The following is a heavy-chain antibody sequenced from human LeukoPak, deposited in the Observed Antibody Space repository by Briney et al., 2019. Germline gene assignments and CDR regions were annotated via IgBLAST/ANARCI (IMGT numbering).Heavy chain of an antibody. CDR3: VRQSRGNSVGFDY. J-gene: IGHJ4*02. CDR1: GGSISSYY. V-gene: IGHV4-59*08. D-gene: IGHD4-23*01. CDR2: IYYSGST. Sequence: SETLSLTCTVSGGSISSYYWSWVRQPPGKGLEWIGYIYYSGSTNYNPSLKSRVTISLDTSKNQFSLELTSVNAADTAKYYCVRQSRGNSVGFDYWGRGTLITVSS.